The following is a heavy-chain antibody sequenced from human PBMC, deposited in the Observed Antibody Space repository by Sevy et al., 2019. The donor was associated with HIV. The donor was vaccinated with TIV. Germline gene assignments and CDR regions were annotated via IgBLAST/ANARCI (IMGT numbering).Heavy chain of an antibody. CDR1: GFAFYEYS. CDR2: LSFGCGKI. J-gene: IGHJ4*02. V-gene: IGHV3-23*01. D-gene: IGHD2-8*01. CDR3: AREGCSRPHDY. Sequence: GGSLRLSCAASGFAFYEYSMSLIRRAPVKGLEWVATLSFGCGKINYADSVKGRFTISRDTSKNSFYLQMDNLRVEDTALCYCAREGCSRPHDYWGQGTRVTVSS.